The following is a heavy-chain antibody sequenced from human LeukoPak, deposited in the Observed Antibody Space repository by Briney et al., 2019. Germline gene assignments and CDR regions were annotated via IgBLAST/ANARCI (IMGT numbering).Heavy chain of an antibody. D-gene: IGHD6-19*01. J-gene: IGHJ2*01. CDR3: AKDGARIAVAGTRYFDL. CDR1: GFTFSSYG. Sequence: GGSLRLSCAASGFTFSSYGMHWVRQAPGKGLEWVAFIRYDGSNKYYADSVKGRFTISRDNSKNTLYLQMNSLRAEDTAVYYCAKDGARIAVAGTRYFDLWGRGTLVTVSS. V-gene: IGHV3-30*02. CDR2: IRYDGSNK.